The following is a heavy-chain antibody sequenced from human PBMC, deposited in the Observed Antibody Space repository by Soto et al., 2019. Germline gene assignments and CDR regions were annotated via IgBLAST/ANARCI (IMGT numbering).Heavy chain of an antibody. V-gene: IGHV4-59*01. CDR3: AREYCSSTRCYGTFDY. CDR1: GGSISGYY. CDR2: IYISGNT. Sequence: SETLSLTCAVSGGSISGYYWSWIRQPPGKGLEWIGYIYISGNTNYNPSLKSRVTMAVDTSKNQFSLKLSSVTAADTAVYFCAREYCSSTRCYGTFDYWGQGVLVTVSS. J-gene: IGHJ4*02. D-gene: IGHD2-2*01.